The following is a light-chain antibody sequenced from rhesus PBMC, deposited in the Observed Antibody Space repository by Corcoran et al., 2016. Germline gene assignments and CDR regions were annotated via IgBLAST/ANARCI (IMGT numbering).Light chain of an antibody. Sequence: DIQMTQSPSSLSASVGDTVTITCRASQGISSYLNWFQQKPGKAPKLLIYASSRLESGVPSRFSGSGTGTEFTLTNRRLQPEAFAFYYCLRHNCFPFTFGHGTKLDIK. CDR2: ASS. V-gene: IGKV1-28*02. J-gene: IGKJ3*01. CDR3: LRHNCFPFT. CDR1: QGISSY.